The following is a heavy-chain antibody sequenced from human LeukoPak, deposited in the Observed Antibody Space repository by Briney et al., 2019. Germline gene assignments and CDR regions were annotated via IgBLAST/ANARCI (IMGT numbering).Heavy chain of an antibody. CDR1: GYTFTSYA. CDR2: INAGNGNT. Sequence: ASVKVSCKASGYTFTSYAMHWVRQAPGQRLEWMGWINAGNGNTKYSQKFQGRVNITRDTSASTAYMELSSLRSEDTAVYYCARDLYGDDAFDIWGQGTMVTVSS. CDR3: ARDLYGDDAFDI. D-gene: IGHD2/OR15-2a*01. V-gene: IGHV1-3*01. J-gene: IGHJ3*02.